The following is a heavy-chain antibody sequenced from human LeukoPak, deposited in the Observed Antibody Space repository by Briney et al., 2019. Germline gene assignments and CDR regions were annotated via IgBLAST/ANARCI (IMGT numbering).Heavy chain of an antibody. D-gene: IGHD5-12*01. Sequence: SETLSLTCAVYGEPFSGYYWNWIRQPPGKGLEWIGEIEHSGSTNYNPSLKSRVTISVDTSKNQFSLKLSSVTAADTAVYYCARKKMSGYDYWGEGVLVTVSS. CDR3: ARKKMSGYDY. CDR1: GEPFSGYY. CDR2: IEHSGST. J-gene: IGHJ4*01. V-gene: IGHV4-34*01.